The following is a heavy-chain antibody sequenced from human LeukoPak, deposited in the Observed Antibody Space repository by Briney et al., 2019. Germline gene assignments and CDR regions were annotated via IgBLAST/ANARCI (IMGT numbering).Heavy chain of an antibody. CDR2: ISSNGDST. J-gene: IGHJ4*02. Sequence: GGSLRLSCADSGFTFSSYPMHWVRQAPGKGLEYVSGISSNGDSTYYANSVKGRFTISRDNSKNTLYLQMGSLRAEDMAVYYCAREYYYEELDYWGQGGLVTVSS. CDR3: AREYYYEELDY. V-gene: IGHV3-64*01. CDR1: GFTFSSYP. D-gene: IGHD3-22*01.